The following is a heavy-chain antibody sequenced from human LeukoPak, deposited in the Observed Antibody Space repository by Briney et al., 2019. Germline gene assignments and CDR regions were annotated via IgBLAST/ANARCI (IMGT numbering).Heavy chain of an antibody. D-gene: IGHD4-17*01. CDR1: GFTFSSYG. J-gene: IGHJ4*02. Sequence: PGRSLRLSCAASGFTFSSYGMHWVRQAPGKGLEWVAVISYDGSDKYYADSVKGRFTISRDNSKNTLYLQMNSLRAEDTAVYYCAKDGYGDYGGYWGQGTLVTVSS. CDR2: ISYDGSDK. V-gene: IGHV3-30*18. CDR3: AKDGYGDYGGY.